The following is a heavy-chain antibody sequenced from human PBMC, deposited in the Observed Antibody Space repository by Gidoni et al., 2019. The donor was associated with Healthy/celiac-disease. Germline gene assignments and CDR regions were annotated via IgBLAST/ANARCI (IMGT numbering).Heavy chain of an antibody. Sequence: QVQLVQSGAEVKKPGASVKVSCKASGYTFTGYYMHWVRQAPGQGLEWMGWINPNSGGTNYAQKFQGWVTMTRDTSISTAYMELSRLRSDDTAVYYCARLGGYCSSTSCSSDFDYWGQGTLVTVSS. V-gene: IGHV1-2*04. CDR2: INPNSGGT. D-gene: IGHD2-2*01. J-gene: IGHJ4*02. CDR1: GYTFTGYY. CDR3: ARLGGYCSSTSCSSDFDY.